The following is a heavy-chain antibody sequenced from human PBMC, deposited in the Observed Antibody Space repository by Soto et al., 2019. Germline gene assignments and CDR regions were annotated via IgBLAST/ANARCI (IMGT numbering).Heavy chain of an antibody. CDR1: VGSVSNYY. D-gene: IGHD4-17*01. J-gene: IGHJ4*02. V-gene: IGHV4-59*02. Sequence: PSETLSLTCSVSVGSVSNYYWSWIRQPPGKGLEWIGYIYYSGSTKYNPSLKSRVTMAVRTSRNQFSLRLTSVTAADTAVYYCARVSTTVVTSYFDYWGQGNLVTGSS. CDR2: IYYSGST. CDR3: ARVSTTVVTSYFDY.